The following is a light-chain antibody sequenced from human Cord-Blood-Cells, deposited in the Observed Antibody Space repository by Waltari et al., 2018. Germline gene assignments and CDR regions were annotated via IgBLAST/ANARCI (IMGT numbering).Light chain of an antibody. J-gene: IGLJ2*01. CDR2: GNS. V-gene: IGLV1-40*01. CDR3: QSYDSSLSGSKV. Sequence: QSVLTQPPSVSGAPGQRVTISCTGSSSNIGAGYDVPLYQQLPGTAPKLLIYGNSNRPSGVPDRFSGSKSGTSASLAITGLQAEDEADYYCQSYDSSLSGSKVFGGGTKLTVL. CDR1: SSNIGAGYD.